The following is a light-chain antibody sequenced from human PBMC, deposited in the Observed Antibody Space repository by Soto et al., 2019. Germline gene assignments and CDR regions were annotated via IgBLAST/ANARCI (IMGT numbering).Light chain of an antibody. Sequence: QSVLTQPPSASGTPGQRVTISCSGSSSNIGSNTVNWYQQLPGTAPKLLIYSNNQRPSGVPDRFSGSNSGTSASLAISGLQSEDEADYYCAAWDDSLNAVVFGGGTNVTVL. CDR1: SSNIGSNT. CDR2: SNN. CDR3: AAWDDSLNAVV. V-gene: IGLV1-44*01. J-gene: IGLJ2*01.